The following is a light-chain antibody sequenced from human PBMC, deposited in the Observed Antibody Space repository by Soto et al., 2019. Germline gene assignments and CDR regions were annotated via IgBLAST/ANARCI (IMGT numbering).Light chain of an antibody. CDR2: EVS. CDR3: SSYAGSRV. V-gene: IGLV2-8*01. Sequence: QSALTQPPSASGSPGQSVAISCTGTSSDVGGYNYVSWYQQHPGKAPKLMIYEVSKRPSGVPDRFSGSKSGNTASLTVSGLQAEDEAHYYCSSYAGSRVFGGGTKLNVL. J-gene: IGLJ3*02. CDR1: SSDVGGYNY.